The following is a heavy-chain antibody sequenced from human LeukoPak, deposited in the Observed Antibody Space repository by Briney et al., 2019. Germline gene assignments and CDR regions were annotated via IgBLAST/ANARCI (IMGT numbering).Heavy chain of an antibody. CDR3: AAQCNDDFCYKRDYMDV. Sequence: ASVKVSCKGSEYTFTGYYMHWVRQAPGQGLEWMGRINPNSGGTDYAQKFQGRVTMTRDTSIGATYMELSRLTSDDTALYYCAAQCNDDFCYKRDYMDVWGKGTMVIVSS. V-gene: IGHV1-2*06. J-gene: IGHJ6*03. CDR2: INPNSGGT. D-gene: IGHD2-2*02. CDR1: EYTFTGYY.